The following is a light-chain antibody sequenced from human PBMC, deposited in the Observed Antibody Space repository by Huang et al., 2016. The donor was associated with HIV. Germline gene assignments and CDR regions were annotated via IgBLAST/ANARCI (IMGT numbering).Light chain of an antibody. J-gene: IGKJ4*01. Sequence: DIVLTQSPGTLSLSPGARAALSCRASQNITNNYLAWYQQRSGQAPRLLIYGASNRAMGIPDRFSGSGSGTDFTLIINRLEPQDSAVYYCQQYLSSPLTFGGGTKRGDQT. CDR3: QQYLSSPLT. V-gene: IGKV3-20*01. CDR2: GAS. CDR1: QNITNNY.